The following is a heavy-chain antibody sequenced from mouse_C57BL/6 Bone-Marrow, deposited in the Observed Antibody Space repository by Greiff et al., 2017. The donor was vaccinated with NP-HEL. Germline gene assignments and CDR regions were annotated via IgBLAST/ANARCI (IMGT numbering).Heavy chain of an antibody. J-gene: IGHJ3*01. CDR1: GYTFTSYW. Sequence: QVQLKESGAELVMPGASVKLSCKASGYTFTSYWMHWVKQRPGQGLEWIGEIDPSDSYTNYNQKFKGKSTLTVDKSSSTAYMQLSSLTSEDSAVYYCARAGYYYGSSPWFAYWGQGTLVTVSA. CDR2: IDPSDSYT. V-gene: IGHV1-69*01. CDR3: ARAGYYYGSSPWFAY. D-gene: IGHD1-1*01.